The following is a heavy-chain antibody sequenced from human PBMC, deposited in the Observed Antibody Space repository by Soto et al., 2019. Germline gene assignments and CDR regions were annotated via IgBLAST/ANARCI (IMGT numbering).Heavy chain of an antibody. J-gene: IGHJ4*02. D-gene: IGHD3-9*01. Sequence: GALRLSCAASGFTFSSYGMHWVRQAPGKGLEWVAVISYDGSNKYYADSVKGRFTISRDNSKNTLYLQMNSLRAEDTAVYYCAKGYDILTGYYDYYFDYWGQGTLVTVSS. CDR2: ISYDGSNK. V-gene: IGHV3-30*18. CDR3: AKGYDILTGYYDYYFDY. CDR1: GFTFSSYG.